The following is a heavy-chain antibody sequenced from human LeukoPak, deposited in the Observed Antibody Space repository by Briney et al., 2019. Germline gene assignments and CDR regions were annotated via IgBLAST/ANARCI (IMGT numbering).Heavy chain of an antibody. CDR1: GFTFYNSG. J-gene: IGHJ4*02. V-gene: IGHV3-23*01. D-gene: IGHD1-26*01. CDR3: AIEQWELKY. Sequence: GGSLRLSCAASGFTFYNSGMGWVRQAPGKGLEWVSAISGSGGTTYYADSVKGRFTISRGDSKNTLYLQMNSLRAEDTAVYYCAIEQWELKYWGQGTLVTVSS. CDR2: ISGSGGTT.